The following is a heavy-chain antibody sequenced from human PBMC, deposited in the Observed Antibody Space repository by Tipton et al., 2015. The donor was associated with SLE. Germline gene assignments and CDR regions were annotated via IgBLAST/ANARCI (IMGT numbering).Heavy chain of an antibody. CDR3: ARAPDYYDSSGFDY. CDR2: IYTSGST. J-gene: IGHJ4*02. V-gene: IGHV4-4*07. CDR1: GGSISSYY. Sequence: TLSLTCTVSGGSISSYYWSWIRQPAGKGLEWIGRIYTSGSTNYNPSLKSRVTISVDTSKNQFSLKLSSVTAADTAVYYCARAPDYYDSSGFDYWGQGTLVTVSS. D-gene: IGHD3-22*01.